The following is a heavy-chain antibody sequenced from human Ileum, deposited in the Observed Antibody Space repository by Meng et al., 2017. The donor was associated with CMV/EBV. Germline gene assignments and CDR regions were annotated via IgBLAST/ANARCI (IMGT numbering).Heavy chain of an antibody. CDR1: CHSLSSDNSP. CDR2: RHKNGNN. CDR3: AIYYGGVGGRGY. D-gene: IGHD2-21*01. V-gene: IGHV4-61*09. Sequence: LSDSDPTYVTSSQPRLLTCSVFCHSLSSDNSPWSWSRQPAGKGLEWIGQRHKNGNNNYHASLKSRVTISIDTSKNQFSLTLTSVTAADTAVYYCAIYYGGVGGRGYWAQGTLVTVSS. J-gene: IGHJ4*02.